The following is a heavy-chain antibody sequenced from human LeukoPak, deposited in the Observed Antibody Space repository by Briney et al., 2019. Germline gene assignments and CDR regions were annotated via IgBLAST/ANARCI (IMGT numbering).Heavy chain of an antibody. Sequence: TSETLSLTCAVSGYSISSGYYWGWIRQPPGKGLEWIGSIYHSGSTYYNPSLKSRVTTPVDTSKNQFSLKLSSVTAADTAVYYCARSGRIAVAGTFKHWGQGTLVTVSS. CDR3: ARSGRIAVAGTFKH. CDR2: IYHSGST. J-gene: IGHJ1*01. V-gene: IGHV4-38-2*01. CDR1: GYSISSGYY. D-gene: IGHD6-19*01.